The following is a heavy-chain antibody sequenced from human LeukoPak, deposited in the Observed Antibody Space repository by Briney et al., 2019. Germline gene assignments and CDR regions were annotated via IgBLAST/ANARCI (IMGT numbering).Heavy chain of an antibody. V-gene: IGHV6-1*01. CDR2: TYYRSKWNN. Sequence: SQTLSLTCAISGDSVSSNSASWNWIRQSPSRGLEWLGRTYYRSKWNNDYAGSVKSRITINPDTSQNQVSLQLNSMTPGDTAIYYCARLTARSLDYWGQGTLVIVSS. CDR1: GDSVSSNSAS. J-gene: IGHJ4*02. D-gene: IGHD1-14*01. CDR3: ARLTARSLDY.